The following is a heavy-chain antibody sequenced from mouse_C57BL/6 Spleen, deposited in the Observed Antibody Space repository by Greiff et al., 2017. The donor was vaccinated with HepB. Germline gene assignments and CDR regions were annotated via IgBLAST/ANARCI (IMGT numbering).Heavy chain of an antibody. CDR1: GFTFSSYG. CDR3: AREGSRGAMDY. D-gene: IGHD1-1*01. Sequence: EVQLVESGGDLVKPGGSLKLSCAASGFTFSSYGMSWVRQTPDKRLEWVATISSGGSYTYYPDSVKGRFTISRDNAKNTLYLQMSSLKSEDTAMYYCAREGSRGAMDYWGQGTSGTVSS. V-gene: IGHV5-6*01. J-gene: IGHJ4*01. CDR2: ISSGGSYT.